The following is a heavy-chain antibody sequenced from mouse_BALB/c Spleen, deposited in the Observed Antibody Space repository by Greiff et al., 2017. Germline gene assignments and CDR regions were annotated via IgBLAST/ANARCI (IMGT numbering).Heavy chain of an antibody. CDR1: GYSFTSYW. CDR3: TRRGYYGPRYFDY. Sequence: EVQLQQSGTVLARPGASVKMSCKASGYSFTSYWMHWVKQRPGQGLEWIGAIYPGNSDTSYNQKFKGKAKLTAVTSASTAYMELSSLTNEDSAVYYCTRRGYYGPRYFDYWGQGTTLTVSS. D-gene: IGHD1-2*01. CDR2: IYPGNSDT. J-gene: IGHJ2*01. V-gene: IGHV1-5*01.